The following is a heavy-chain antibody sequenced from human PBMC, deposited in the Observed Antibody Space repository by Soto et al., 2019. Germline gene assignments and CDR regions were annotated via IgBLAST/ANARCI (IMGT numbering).Heavy chain of an antibody. J-gene: IGHJ4*02. CDR2: IWYDGSNK. CDR3: AREGWRWFGELLYPIYFDY. V-gene: IGHV3-33*01. CDR1: GFTFSSYG. Sequence: PGGSLRLSCAASGFTFSSYGMHWVRQAPGKGLEWAAVIWYDGSNKYYADSVKGRFTISRDNSKNTLYLQMNSPRAEDTAVYYCAREGWRWFGELLYPIYFDYWGQGTLVTVSS. D-gene: IGHD3-10*01.